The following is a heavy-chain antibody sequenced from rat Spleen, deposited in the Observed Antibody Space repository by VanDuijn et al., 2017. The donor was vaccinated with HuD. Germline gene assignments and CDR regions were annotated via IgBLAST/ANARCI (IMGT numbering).Heavy chain of an antibody. V-gene: IGHV2-43*01. D-gene: IGHD5-1*01. CDR1: GFSLTSYH. J-gene: IGHJ2*01. Sequence: QVQLKESGPGLEQPSQTLSLTCTVSGFSLTSYHVSWVRQPPGKGLEWMGIIWSGGTTTYNSLLKSRLSISRDTSKSQVFLKMNSLQTEDTATYFCARDPKLGAPFDYWGLGVMVTVSS. CDR3: ARDPKLGAPFDY. CDR2: IWSGGTT.